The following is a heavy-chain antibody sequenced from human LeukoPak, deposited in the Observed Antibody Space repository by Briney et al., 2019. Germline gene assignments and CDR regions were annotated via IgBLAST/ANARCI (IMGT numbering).Heavy chain of an antibody. D-gene: IGHD3-22*01. CDR1: GFTFSSYN. V-gene: IGHV3-21*01. CDR3: ARDHGPGNYYDSSAYYNY. Sequence: PGGSLRLSCAASGFTFSSYNMNWVRQAPGRGLEWVSSISSSSSYIYYADSVKGGFTISRDNAKNSLYLQMNSLSAEDTAVYYCARDHGPGNYYDSSAYYNYWGQGTLVTVSS. J-gene: IGHJ4*02. CDR2: ISSSSSYI.